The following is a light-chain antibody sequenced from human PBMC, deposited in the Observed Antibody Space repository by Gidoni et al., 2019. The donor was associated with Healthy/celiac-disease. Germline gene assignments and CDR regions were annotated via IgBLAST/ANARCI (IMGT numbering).Light chain of an antibody. CDR1: QDISNY. CDR3: QHYDNLPSWT. Sequence: DIQMTQSPSSLAASVGDRVTITCQASQDISNYLKWYQQKPGKAPKLLIYDASNLETGVPSRFSGSGSGTDFTFTISSLQPEDISTYYCQHYDNLPSWTFGQGTKVEIK. J-gene: IGKJ1*01. V-gene: IGKV1-33*01. CDR2: DAS.